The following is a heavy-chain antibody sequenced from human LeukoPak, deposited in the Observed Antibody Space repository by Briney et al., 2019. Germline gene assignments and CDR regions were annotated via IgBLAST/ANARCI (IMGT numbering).Heavy chain of an antibody. CDR2: IYPGDSDT. CDR1: GYSFTSYW. J-gene: IGHJ4*02. V-gene: IGHV5-51*01. CDR3: ARTYYYDSSGYYYFDY. Sequence: LVESLKISCKGSGYSFTSYWIGWVRQMPGKGLEWMGIIYPGDSDTRYSPSFQGQVTISADKSISTAYLQWSSLKASDTAMYYCARTYYYDSSGYYYFDYWGQGTLVTVSS. D-gene: IGHD3-22*01.